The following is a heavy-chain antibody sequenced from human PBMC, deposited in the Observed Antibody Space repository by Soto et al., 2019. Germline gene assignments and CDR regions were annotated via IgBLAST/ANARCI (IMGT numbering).Heavy chain of an antibody. CDR1: GDSFSSNTAA. Sequence: SQTLSLTCAIYGDSFSSNTAAWHWIRQSPSRGLEWLGRTYYRSKWYNDYAVSVKSRITXTPETSKNQLSLQPNCVTPXDTAVYYGTRDRGSSSPRGFYYYRYRIADGGLGTSVTVSS. V-gene: IGHV6-1*01. J-gene: IGHJ6*02. CDR2: TYYRSKWYN. CDR3: TRDRGSSSPRGFYYYRYRIAD. D-gene: IGHD6-6*01.